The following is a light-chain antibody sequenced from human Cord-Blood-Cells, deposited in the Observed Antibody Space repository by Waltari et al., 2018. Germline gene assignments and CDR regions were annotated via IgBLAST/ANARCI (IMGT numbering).Light chain of an antibody. CDR2: AAS. CDR3: QQSYSTPPT. V-gene: IGKV1-39*01. CDR1: QSISSY. J-gene: IGKJ1*01. Sequence: DIQMTQSPSSLSASVGDRVTITCRASQSISSYLNWYQQKPGKAPKLLIYAASSLQSGVPSRFSGSGSGTYCTLTISSLQPEDFATYYCQQSYSTPPTFGQGTKVEIK.